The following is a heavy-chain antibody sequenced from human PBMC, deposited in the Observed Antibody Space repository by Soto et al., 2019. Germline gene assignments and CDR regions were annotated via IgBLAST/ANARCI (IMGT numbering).Heavy chain of an antibody. V-gene: IGHV3-23*01. J-gene: IGHJ3*02. Sequence: EVQLLESGGGLVQPGGSLRLSCAASGFTFSSYAMSWVRQAPGKALEWVSAISGSGGSTYYADSVKGRFTTSRDNSKNTLYLHMNSLRAEDTAVYYCAKAVVIAAAGHAFDIWGQGTMVTVSS. CDR3: AKAVVIAAAGHAFDI. CDR2: ISGSGGST. D-gene: IGHD6-13*01. CDR1: GFTFSSYA.